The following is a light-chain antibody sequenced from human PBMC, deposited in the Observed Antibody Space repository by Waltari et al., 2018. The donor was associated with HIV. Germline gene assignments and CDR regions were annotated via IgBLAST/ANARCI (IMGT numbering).Light chain of an antibody. Sequence: QSALPPPASVSGSPGQSITISCPGPSSDVGSYNFVSWYQQHPGKAPKLMIYEVSKRPSGVSNRFSGSKSGNTASLTISGLQAEDEADYYCCSYAGSSTWVFGGGTKLTVL. V-gene: IGLV2-23*02. CDR3: CSYAGSSTWV. CDR2: EVS. J-gene: IGLJ3*02. CDR1: SSDVGSYNF.